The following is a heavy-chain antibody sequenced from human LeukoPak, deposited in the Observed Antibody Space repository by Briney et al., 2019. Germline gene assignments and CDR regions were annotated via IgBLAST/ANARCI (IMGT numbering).Heavy chain of an antibody. J-gene: IGHJ4*02. CDR1: GFTFNPYA. CDR2: IGGVGDRT. CDR3: AKDARGYSARGAFDY. V-gene: IGHV3-23*01. D-gene: IGHD5-18*01. Sequence: GGSLRLSCAASGFTFNPYAMSWVRKAPGKGLEWVAGIGGVGDRTYYADSVKGRFTISRDNSKNTLYLQMNSLRAEDTAVYYCAKDARGYSARGAFDYWGQGTLVTGSS.